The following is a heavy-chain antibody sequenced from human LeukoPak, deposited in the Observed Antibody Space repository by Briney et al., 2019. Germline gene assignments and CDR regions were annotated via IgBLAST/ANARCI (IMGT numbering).Heavy chain of an antibody. CDR2: ISWNSGSI. CDR1: GFTFNSYG. Sequence: PGGSLRLSCAASGFTFNSYGMHWVRQAPGKGLEWVTGISWNSGSIGYADSVKGRFTISRDNAKNSLYLQMNSLRAEDTALYYCAKGRDKYQLLSKNWFDPWGQGTLVTVSS. CDR3: AKGRDKYQLLSKNWFDP. V-gene: IGHV3-9*01. D-gene: IGHD2-2*01. J-gene: IGHJ5*02.